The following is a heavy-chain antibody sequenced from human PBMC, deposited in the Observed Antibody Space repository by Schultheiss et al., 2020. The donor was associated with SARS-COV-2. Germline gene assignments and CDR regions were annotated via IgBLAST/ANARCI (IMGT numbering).Heavy chain of an antibody. CDR3: ARDLPDYYDSSGQFDY. CDR1: GFTFSDHY. D-gene: IGHD3-22*01. Sequence: GGSLRLSCAASGFTFSDHYMDWVRQAPGKGLEWVGRIRSKANSYATAYAASVKGRFTISRDDSKNTAYLQMNSLKTEDTAVYYCARDLPDYYDSSGQFDYWGQGTLVTVSS. J-gene: IGHJ4*02. CDR2: IRSKANSYAT. V-gene: IGHV3-72*01.